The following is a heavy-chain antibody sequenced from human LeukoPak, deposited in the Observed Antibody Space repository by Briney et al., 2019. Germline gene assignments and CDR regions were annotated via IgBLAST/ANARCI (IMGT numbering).Heavy chain of an antibody. CDR2: ISSSSSYI. Sequence: SGGSLRLSCAASGFTFSSYSMNWVRQAPGKGLEWDSSISSSSSYIYYADSVKGRFTISRDNAKNSLYLQMNSLRAEHTAVYYCARDPPQTWQWPDFDYWGQGTLVTVSS. CDR1: GFTFSSYS. D-gene: IGHD6-19*01. J-gene: IGHJ4*02. V-gene: IGHV3-21*01. CDR3: ARDPPQTWQWPDFDY.